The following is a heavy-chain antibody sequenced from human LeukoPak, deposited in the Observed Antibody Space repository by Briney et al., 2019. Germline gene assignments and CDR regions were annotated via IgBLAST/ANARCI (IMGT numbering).Heavy chain of an antibody. CDR1: GFSFSSYE. D-gene: IGHD3-10*01. V-gene: IGHV3-48*03. CDR3: ARGYYYGSGTLGPFDP. Sequence: QPGGSLRLSCAASGFSFSSYEMNWVRQAPGKGLEWVSYISSSGSGIYNADSVKGRFTISRDNAKNSLYLQMNSLRAEDTAVYYCARGYYYGSGTLGPFDPWGQGTLVTVSS. J-gene: IGHJ5*02. CDR2: ISSSGSGI.